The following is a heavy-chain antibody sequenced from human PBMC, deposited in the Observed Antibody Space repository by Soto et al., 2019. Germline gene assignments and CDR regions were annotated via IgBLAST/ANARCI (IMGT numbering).Heavy chain of an antibody. J-gene: IGHJ5*02. CDR1: GFTFRSFT. Sequence: PGGSLSLSCAASGFTFRSFTMNWVRQAPGKGLEWVPTISSNSAYIYYTDALRGRFTISRDNAKNSLHLQMNSLRAEDTAVYYCTRDASRDSSARGWFDPWGPGTLVTVSS. V-gene: IGHV3-21*01. D-gene: IGHD6-13*01. CDR3: TRDASRDSSARGWFDP. CDR2: ISSNSAYI.